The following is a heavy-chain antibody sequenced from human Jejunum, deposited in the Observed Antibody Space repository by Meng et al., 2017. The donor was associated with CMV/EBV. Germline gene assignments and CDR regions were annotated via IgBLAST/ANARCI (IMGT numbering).Heavy chain of an antibody. CDR1: GYKFTDYY. CDR2: INPSRGIT. Sequence: CKASGYKFTDYYLHWVRQAPGQGLEWMGIINPSRGITNFAQKFRDRLTMTRDTSTTTVYMELSSLTSDDTAVYYCARGTQGAYLDIWGQGTLVTVSS. D-gene: IGHD3-16*01. CDR3: ARGTQGAYLDI. V-gene: IGHV1-46*01. J-gene: IGHJ4*02.